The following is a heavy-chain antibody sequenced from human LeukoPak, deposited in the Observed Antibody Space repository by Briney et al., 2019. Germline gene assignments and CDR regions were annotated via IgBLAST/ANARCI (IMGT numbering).Heavy chain of an antibody. CDR2: ITGIGGST. CDR3: ARHQSPVDY. Sequence: PGGSLRLSCAASGFTFSNYGLSWVRQAPGKGLEWVSGITGIGGSTYYADSVKGRFTISRDNSKNTLYLQMNSLRGEDTALYYCARHQSPVDYWGQGILVTVSS. V-gene: IGHV3-23*01. D-gene: IGHD2-2*01. CDR1: GFTFSNYG. J-gene: IGHJ4*02.